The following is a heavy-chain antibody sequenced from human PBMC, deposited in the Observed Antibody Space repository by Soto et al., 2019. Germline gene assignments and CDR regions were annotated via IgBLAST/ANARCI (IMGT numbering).Heavy chain of an antibody. CDR1: GFSLTTRGVG. CDR3: AHRPRGYSYHFDY. CDR2: IYWDDDE. V-gene: IGHV2-5*02. J-gene: IGHJ4*02. Sequence: QITLKESGPTLVKPTQTLTLTCTFSGFSLTTRGVGVGWIRQPPGKALEWLALIYWDDDEGYSPSLKSRLTIPMASSKPPVVLTITNMDPVDTATYYCAHRPRGYSYHFDYWGQGNLVTVSS. D-gene: IGHD5-18*01.